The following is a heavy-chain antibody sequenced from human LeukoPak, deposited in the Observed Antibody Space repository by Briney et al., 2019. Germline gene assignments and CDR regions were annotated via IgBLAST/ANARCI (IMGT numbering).Heavy chain of an antibody. Sequence: GGSLRLSCAASGFTFSSYEMNWVRQAPGKGLEWVSVIYSGGSTYYADSVKGRFTISRDNSKNTLYLQMNSLRAEDTAVYYCARMRGYCSSTSCRDYWGQGTLVTVSS. V-gene: IGHV3-66*02. CDR2: IYSGGST. J-gene: IGHJ4*02. D-gene: IGHD2-2*01. CDR1: GFTFSSYE. CDR3: ARMRGYCSSTSCRDY.